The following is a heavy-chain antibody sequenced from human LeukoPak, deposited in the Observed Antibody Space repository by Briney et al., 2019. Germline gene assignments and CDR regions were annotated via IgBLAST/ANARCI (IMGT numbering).Heavy chain of an antibody. Sequence: GESLKISCKGSGYSFTSYRIGWVRQMPGKGLEWMGIIYPGDSDTRYSPSFQGQVTISADKSISTAYLLWSSLKASDTAVYYCARQPISVAGRADYWGQGTLVTVSS. CDR1: GYSFTSYR. V-gene: IGHV5-51*01. J-gene: IGHJ4*02. D-gene: IGHD6-19*01. CDR2: IYPGDSDT. CDR3: ARQPISVAGRADY.